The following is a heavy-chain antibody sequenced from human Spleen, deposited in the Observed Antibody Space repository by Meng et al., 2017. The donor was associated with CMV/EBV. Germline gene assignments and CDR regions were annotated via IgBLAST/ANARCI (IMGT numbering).Heavy chain of an antibody. Sequence: GYYIHGVRQAPGQGLEWMGWINPYSGGTKYAQKFQGRVSMTRDTSISTAYMELSGLRSDDTAVYFCASSTSGIVIGILRTYNWFDPWGQGTLVTVSS. J-gene: IGHJ5*02. V-gene: IGHV1-2*02. CDR1: GYY. D-gene: IGHD2-21*01. CDR3: ASSTSGIVIGILRTYNWFDP. CDR2: INPYSGGT.